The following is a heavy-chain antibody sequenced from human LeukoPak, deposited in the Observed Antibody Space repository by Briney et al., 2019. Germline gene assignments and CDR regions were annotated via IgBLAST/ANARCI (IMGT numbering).Heavy chain of an antibody. J-gene: IGHJ4*02. V-gene: IGHV4-38-2*02. CDR1: GYSISNGYL. CDR3: ARDETYSDVWSGSAGGGKGNYLDY. Sequence: PSETLSLTCTVSGYSISNGYLWGWMRQPPGKGLERIGSIYHSGRTHYNPSLKSRVIISVDTSKNYFSLKLSSVTAADTAMYYCARDETYSDVWSGSAGGGKGNYLDYWGQGILVTVSS. CDR2: IYHSGRT. D-gene: IGHD3-3*01.